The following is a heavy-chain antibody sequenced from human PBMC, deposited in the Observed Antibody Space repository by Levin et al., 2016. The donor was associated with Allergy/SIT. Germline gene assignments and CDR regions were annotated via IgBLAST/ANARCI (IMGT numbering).Heavy chain of an antibody. Sequence: ASVKVSCKASGYIFSSYGINWVRQAPGQGLEWMGWISAYNDNINYAQKLQGRVAMTTDTSTSTAYMELRSLRSDDTAVYYCARGPAVAGHYWGQGTLVTVSS. V-gene: IGHV1-18*01. CDR1: GYIFSSYG. CDR2: ISAYNDNI. CDR3: ARGPAVAGHY. D-gene: IGHD6-19*01. J-gene: IGHJ4*02.